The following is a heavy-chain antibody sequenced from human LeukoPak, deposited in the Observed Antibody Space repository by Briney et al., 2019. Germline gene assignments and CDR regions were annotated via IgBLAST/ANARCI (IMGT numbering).Heavy chain of an antibody. J-gene: IGHJ4*02. CDR1: GFTFSSSA. CDR2: ISGSGSGGST. V-gene: IGHV3-23*01. CDR3: AREIQAPGKTLDY. Sequence: GGSLRLSCAASGFTFSSSAMSWVRQAPGKGLEWVSNISGSGSGGSTYYADSVKGRFTISRDNSKNTLYLQMNSLRAEDTAIYYCAREIQAPGKTLDYWSQGALVTVSS.